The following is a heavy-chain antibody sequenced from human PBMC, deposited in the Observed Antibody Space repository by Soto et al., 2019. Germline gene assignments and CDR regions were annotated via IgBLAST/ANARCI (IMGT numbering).Heavy chain of an antibody. J-gene: IGHJ2*01. V-gene: IGHV1-18*01. Sequence: ASVKVSCKASGYTFTSYGISWVRQAPGQGLEWMGWISAYNGNTNYAQKLQGRVTMTTDTSTSTAYMELRSLRSDDTAVYYCARWYYYDSSGHWYFDLWGRGTLVTVS. CDR2: ISAYNGNT. D-gene: IGHD3-22*01. CDR1: GYTFTSYG. CDR3: ARWYYYDSSGHWYFDL.